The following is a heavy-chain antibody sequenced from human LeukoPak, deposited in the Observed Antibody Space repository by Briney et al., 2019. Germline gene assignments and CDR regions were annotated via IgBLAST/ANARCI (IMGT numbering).Heavy chain of an antibody. CDR1: GFTFSAYA. D-gene: IGHD2-2*01. CDR2: IYSGGST. CDR3: AKGRHYCSSTSCPPGYFDY. Sequence: LSGGSLRLSCAASGFTFSAYAMSWVRQAPGKGLEWVSVIYSGGSTYYADSVKGRFTISRDNSKNTLYLQMNSLRAEDTAVYYCAKGRHYCSSTSCPPGYFDYWGQGTLVTVSS. V-gene: IGHV3-23*03. J-gene: IGHJ4*02.